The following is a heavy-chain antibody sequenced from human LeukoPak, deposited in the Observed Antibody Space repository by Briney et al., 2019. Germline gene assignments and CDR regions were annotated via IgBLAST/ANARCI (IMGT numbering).Heavy chain of an antibody. Sequence: SVKVPCKASGGTFSSYAISWVRQAPGQGLEWMGGIIPIFGTANYAQKFQGRVTITADESTSTAYMELSGLRSEDTAVYYCARDYGDYGSHGMDVWGQGTTVTVSS. CDR3: ARDYGDYGSHGMDV. CDR2: IIPIFGTA. CDR1: GGTFSSYA. J-gene: IGHJ6*02. V-gene: IGHV1-69*13. D-gene: IGHD4-17*01.